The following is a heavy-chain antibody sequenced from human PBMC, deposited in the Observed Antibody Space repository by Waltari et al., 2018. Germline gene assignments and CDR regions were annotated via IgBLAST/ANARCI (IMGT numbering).Heavy chain of an antibody. V-gene: IGHV1-24*01. CDR3: ATGVKGLVLGY. CDR2: FDPEDGGT. D-gene: IGHD6-19*01. J-gene: IGHJ4*02. Sequence: QVQRVPSGAEVKKLGASVKVSCKVSGYTLTESFMHWVGQAPGKGLEWMGSFDPEDGGTIYTHKFQGKVTMTEDTATDTAYMELSSRRSEDTAVYYCATGVKGLVLGYWGQGTLVTVSS. CDR1: GYTLTESF.